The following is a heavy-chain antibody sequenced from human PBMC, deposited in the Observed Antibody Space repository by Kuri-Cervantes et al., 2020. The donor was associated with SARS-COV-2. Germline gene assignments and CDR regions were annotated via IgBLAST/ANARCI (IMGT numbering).Heavy chain of an antibody. D-gene: IGHD3-10*01. Sequence: SVKVSCKASGGTFSSYAISWVRQAPGQGLEWMGGIIPIFGTANYAQKFQGRVTITADESTSTAYMELSSLRSEDTAVYYCARERILWFGEPTHFDYWGQGTLVTVSS. CDR2: IIPIFGTA. CDR1: GGTFSSYA. V-gene: IGHV1-69*13. CDR3: ARERILWFGEPTHFDY. J-gene: IGHJ4*02.